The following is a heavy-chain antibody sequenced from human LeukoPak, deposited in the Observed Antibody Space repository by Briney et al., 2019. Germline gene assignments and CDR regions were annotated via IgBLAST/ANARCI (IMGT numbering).Heavy chain of an antibody. J-gene: IGHJ4*02. V-gene: IGHV3-53*01. Sequence: PGGSLRLSCAASGFTVSSNYMSWVRQAPGKGLEWVSVIYSGGSTYYADSVKGRFTISRDNSKNTLYLQMNSLRAEDTAVYYCAKGGITISSPFGYWGQGTLVTVSS. CDR3: AKGGITISSPFGY. D-gene: IGHD3-9*01. CDR1: GFTVSSNY. CDR2: IYSGGST.